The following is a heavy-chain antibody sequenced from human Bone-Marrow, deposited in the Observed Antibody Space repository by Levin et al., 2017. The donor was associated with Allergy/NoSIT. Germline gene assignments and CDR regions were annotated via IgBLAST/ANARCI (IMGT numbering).Heavy chain of an antibody. D-gene: IGHD4-23*01. CDR2: IWYDGSTK. V-gene: IGHV3-33*06. J-gene: IGHJ4*02. Sequence: GGSLRLSCYVSGFNFRRSGMQWVRPAPGKGLACVAAIWYDGSTKYYGDSVKGRFTISRDNSKNTLYLQMDSLRVGDTAVYFCSKSLGGGNSAAGFDHWGQGTLVTVSS. CDR3: SKSLGGGNSAAGFDH. CDR1: GFNFRRSG.